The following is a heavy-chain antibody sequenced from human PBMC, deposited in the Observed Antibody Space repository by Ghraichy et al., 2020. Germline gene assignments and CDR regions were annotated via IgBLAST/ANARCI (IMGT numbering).Heavy chain of an antibody. V-gene: IGHV3-48*01. CDR3: ARDSYDSSGYYSADAFDI. D-gene: IGHD3-22*01. CDR1: GFTFSSYS. CDR2: ISSSSSTI. J-gene: IGHJ3*02. Sequence: GVSLRLSCAASGFTFSSYSMNWVRQAPGKGLEWVSYISSSSSTIYYADSVKGRFTISRDNAKNSLYLQMNSLRAEDTAVYYCARDSYDSSGYYSADAFDIWGQGTMVTVS.